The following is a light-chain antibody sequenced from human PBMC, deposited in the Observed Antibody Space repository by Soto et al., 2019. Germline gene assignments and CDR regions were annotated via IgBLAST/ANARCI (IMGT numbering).Light chain of an antibody. CDR3: QVWDSSSDHRYV. Sequence: SYELTQPPSVSVAPGKTARITCGGNNIGSKSVHWYQQKPGQAPVLVIYYDSDRPSGIPERLSGSNSGNTATLTISRVEAGDEADYYCQVWDSSSDHRYVFGTGTKVTVL. CDR1: NIGSKS. V-gene: IGLV3-21*04. J-gene: IGLJ1*01. CDR2: YDS.